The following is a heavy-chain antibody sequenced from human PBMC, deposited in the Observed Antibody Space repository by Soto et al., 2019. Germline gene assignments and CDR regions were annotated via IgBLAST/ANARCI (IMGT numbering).Heavy chain of an antibody. D-gene: IGHD2-15*01. V-gene: IGHV3-33*01. CDR2: IWYDGSNK. CDR1: GFTFSSYG. CDR3: APGREGIDFDY. Sequence: QVQLVESGGGVVQPGRSLRLSCAASGFTFSSYGMHWVRQAPGKGLEWVAVIWYDGSNKYYADSVKGRFTISRDNSKNTLYLEMNSLRAEDTAVYYCAPGREGIDFDYWGQGTLVTVSS. J-gene: IGHJ4*02.